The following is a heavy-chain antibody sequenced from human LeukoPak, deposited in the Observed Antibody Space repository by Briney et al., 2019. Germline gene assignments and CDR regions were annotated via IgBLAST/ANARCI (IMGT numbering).Heavy chain of an antibody. CDR1: GFTFSNHW. D-gene: IGHD1-14*01. J-gene: IGHJ4*02. CDR2: INQDGSGR. Sequence: PGGSLRLSCVASGFTFSNHWMSWVRQAPGKGLEWVAHINQDGSGRYYVDSVKGRFIVPRDNAKNSLYLQMNSPRADVTAVYYCARDSYRALDYWGQGTLVTVSS. V-gene: IGHV3-7*01. CDR3: ARDSYRALDY.